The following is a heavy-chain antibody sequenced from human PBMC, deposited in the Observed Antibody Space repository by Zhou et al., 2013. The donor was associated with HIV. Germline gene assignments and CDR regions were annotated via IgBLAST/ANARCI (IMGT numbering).Heavy chain of an antibody. Sequence: QVQLVQSGAEVKKPGSSVKVSCKASGGTFSSYAISWVRQAPGQGLEWMGRIIPILGIANYAQKFQGRVTITADKSTSTAYMELSSLRSEDTAVYYCASREDSLTQDFGVAQSSWFDPWGQGTLVTVSS. CDR3: ASREDSLTQDFGVAQSSWFDP. D-gene: IGHD3-3*01. J-gene: IGHJ5*02. CDR1: GGTFSSYA. V-gene: IGHV1-69*04. CDR2: IIPILGIA.